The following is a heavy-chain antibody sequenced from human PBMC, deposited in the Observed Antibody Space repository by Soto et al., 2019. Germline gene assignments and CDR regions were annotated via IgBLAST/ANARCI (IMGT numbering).Heavy chain of an antibody. Sequence: GGSLRLSCVASGFSFSDYWMSWVRQAPGKGPEWVANIKFDGSVKQYVDSVRGRFSISRDNFRNSLFLQMNSLRAGDTAIYYCVKDGGYCSSATCYSPRNQYFDSWGQGTLVTVPQ. J-gene: IGHJ4*02. D-gene: IGHD2-2*01. V-gene: IGHV3-7*03. CDR2: IKFDGSVK. CDR3: VKDGGYCSSATCYSPRNQYFDS. CDR1: GFSFSDYW.